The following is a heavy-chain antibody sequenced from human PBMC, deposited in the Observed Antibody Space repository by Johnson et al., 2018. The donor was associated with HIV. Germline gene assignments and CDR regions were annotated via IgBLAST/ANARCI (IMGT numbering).Heavy chain of an antibody. J-gene: IGHJ3*02. D-gene: IGHD1-26*01. CDR2: IWYDGSNK. CDR1: GFTFSSYG. CDR3: AREWGAFDI. V-gene: IGHV3-33*01. Sequence: HVQLVESGGGLVQPGGSLRLSCAASGFTFSSYGMHWVRQAPGKGLEWVAVIWYDGSNKYYADSVKGRFTISRDNSRNTLYLQTNSLRAEDTAVYYCAREWGAFDIWGQGTMVTVSS.